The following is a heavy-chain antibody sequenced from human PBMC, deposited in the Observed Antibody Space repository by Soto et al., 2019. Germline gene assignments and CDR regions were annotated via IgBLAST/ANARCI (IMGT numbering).Heavy chain of an antibody. Sequence: CKASGYSFTSYWLGWVRQMPGKGLEWMGIIYPGDSDTGYSPSFQGQVTMSADKSINTAYLQWSSLKGSDTAIYYCAKIVGGDWFDPWGQGTPVTVSS. CDR2: IYPGDSDT. CDR1: GYSFTSYW. D-gene: IGHD1-26*01. J-gene: IGHJ5*02. V-gene: IGHV5-51*01. CDR3: AKIVGGDWFDP.